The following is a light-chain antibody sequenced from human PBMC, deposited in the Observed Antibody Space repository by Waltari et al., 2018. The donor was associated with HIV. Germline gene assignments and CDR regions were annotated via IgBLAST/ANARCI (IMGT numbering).Light chain of an antibody. V-gene: IGKV1-9*01. CDR2: AAS. CDR1: QDIRRY. Sequence: DLQLTQSPSFLSTSVGDTVTITCRASQDIRRYLAWYQKKPGKAPNLLIYAASTFHSGVPSRFSGSGSGTEFTLTISSLQPEDFATYYCQQLNSYPSFGGGTKVE. CDR3: QQLNSYPS. J-gene: IGKJ4*01.